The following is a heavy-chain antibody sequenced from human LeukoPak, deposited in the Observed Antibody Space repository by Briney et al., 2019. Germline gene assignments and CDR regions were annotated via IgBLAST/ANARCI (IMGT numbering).Heavy chain of an antibody. Sequence: GGSLRLSCAASGFTFDDYAMHWVRQAPGKGLEWVSLISWDGGSTYYADSVKGRFTTSRDNSKNSLYLQMNSLRAEDTALYYCAKDISSGTYYYYYMDVWGKGTTVTVSS. CDR2: ISWDGGST. V-gene: IGHV3-43D*03. CDR3: AKDISSGTYYYYYMDV. D-gene: IGHD6-19*01. J-gene: IGHJ6*03. CDR1: GFTFDDYA.